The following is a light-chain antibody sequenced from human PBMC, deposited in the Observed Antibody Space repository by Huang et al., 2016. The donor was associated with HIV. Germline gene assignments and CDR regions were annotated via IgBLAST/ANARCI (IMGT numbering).Light chain of an antibody. Sequence: DIQMTQSPSPLSASVGDRVTITCRTSQSISSYLNWYQQKPGKAPNLLIYAASSLQSGVPSRFSGSGSGTDFTLTISSLQPEDFATYYCQQSYSSFWTFGQGTKVEIK. CDR2: AAS. V-gene: IGKV1-39*01. CDR3: QQSYSSFWT. J-gene: IGKJ1*01. CDR1: QSISSY.